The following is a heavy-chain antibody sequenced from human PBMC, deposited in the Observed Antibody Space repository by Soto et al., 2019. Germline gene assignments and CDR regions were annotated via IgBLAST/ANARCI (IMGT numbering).Heavy chain of an antibody. CDR3: ASGIVGATTYGMDV. V-gene: IGHV3-20*04. D-gene: IGHD1-26*01. Sequence: GGSLRLSCAASGFTFDDYGLSWVRQAPGKGLEWVSGINWNGGSTRYADSVKGRFTISRDNAKNSLYLQMNSLRAEDTALYYCASGIVGATTYGMDVWGQGTTVTVSS. CDR1: GFTFDDYG. CDR2: INWNGGST. J-gene: IGHJ6*02.